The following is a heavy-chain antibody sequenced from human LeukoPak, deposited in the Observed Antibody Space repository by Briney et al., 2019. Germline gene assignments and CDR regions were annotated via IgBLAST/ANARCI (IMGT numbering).Heavy chain of an antibody. Sequence: LCCEAAVFGISSYWIHRVRQATEKGLVWVSRINSDGSSITYADSVKGRFTISRDNAKNTLYLQMNSLRAEDTAVYYCARDGPAYHWGQGTLVTVSS. D-gene: IGHD3/OR15-3a*01. CDR3: ARDGPAYH. V-gene: IGHV3-74*03. CDR1: VFGISSYW. J-gene: IGHJ4*02. CDR2: INSDGSSI.